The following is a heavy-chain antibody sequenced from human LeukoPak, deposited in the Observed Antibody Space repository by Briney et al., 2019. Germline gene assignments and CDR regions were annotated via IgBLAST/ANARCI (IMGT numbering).Heavy chain of an antibody. CDR2: ISGSGDST. D-gene: IGHD3-22*01. J-gene: IGHJ5*02. CDR1: GLTVTNAW. CDR3: ANGEMIVVP. V-gene: IGHV3-23*01. Sequence: GGSLRLSCAASGLTVTNAWMNWVRQAPGKGLEWVSAISGSGDSTYYADSVKGRFTISRDNSKNTLYLQMNSLRAEDTAVYYCANGEMIVVPWGQGTLVTVSS.